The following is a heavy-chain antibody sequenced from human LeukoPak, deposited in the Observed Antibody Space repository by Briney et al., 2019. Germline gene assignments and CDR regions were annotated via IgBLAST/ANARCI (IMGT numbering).Heavy chain of an antibody. CDR2: ISSSSSYI. CDR1: GFTFGSYS. CDR3: AKRPAMGWYFDL. D-gene: IGHD2-2*01. J-gene: IGHJ2*01. Sequence: GGSLRLSCAASGFTFGSYSMNWVRQAPGKGLEWVSSISSSSSYIYYADSVKGRFTISRDNAKNSLYLQMNSLRAEDTAVYYCAKRPAMGWYFDLWGRGTLVTVSS. V-gene: IGHV3-21*04.